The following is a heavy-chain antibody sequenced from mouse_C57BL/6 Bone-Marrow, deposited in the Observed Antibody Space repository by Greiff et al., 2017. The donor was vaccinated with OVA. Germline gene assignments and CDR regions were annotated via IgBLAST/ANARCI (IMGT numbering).Heavy chain of an antibody. CDR3: AREGSYGNSWFAY. D-gene: IGHD2-1*01. CDR1: GYTFTSYW. CDR2: IDPSDSYT. V-gene: IGHV1-50*01. Sequence: VQLQQSGAELVKPGASVKLSCKASGYTFTSYWMQWVKPRPGQGLEWIGEIDPSDSYTTYNQKFKGKATLTVDTSSSTAYMQLSSLTSEDSAVYYCAREGSYGNSWFAYWGQGTLVTVSA. J-gene: IGHJ3*01.